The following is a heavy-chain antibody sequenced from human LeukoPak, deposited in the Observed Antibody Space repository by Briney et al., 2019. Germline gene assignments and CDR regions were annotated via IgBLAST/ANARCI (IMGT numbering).Heavy chain of an antibody. CDR2: ISYDGSNK. CDR1: GFTFSSYA. V-gene: IGHV3-30*04. Sequence: GGSLRLSCAASGFTFSSYAMHWVRQAPGKGLEWVAVISYDGSNKYYADSVKGRFTISRDNSKNTLYLQMNSLRAEDTAVYYCARQSSSGYYYYFDYWGQGTLVTVSS. J-gene: IGHJ4*02. CDR3: ARQSSSGYYYYFDY. D-gene: IGHD3-22*01.